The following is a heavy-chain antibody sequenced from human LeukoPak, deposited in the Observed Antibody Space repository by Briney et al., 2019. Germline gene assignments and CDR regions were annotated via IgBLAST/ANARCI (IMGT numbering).Heavy chain of an antibody. J-gene: IGHJ4*02. V-gene: IGHV3-43*02. Sequence: GGSLRLSCAASGFTFDDYAMHWVRQAPGKGLEWVSLISGDGGSTYYADSVKGRFTISRDNSKNSLYLQMNSLRTEDTALYYCAKDWDHGGNYVVVDYWGQGTLVTVSS. CDR1: GFTFDDYA. D-gene: IGHD4-23*01. CDR2: ISGDGGST. CDR3: AKDWDHGGNYVVVDY.